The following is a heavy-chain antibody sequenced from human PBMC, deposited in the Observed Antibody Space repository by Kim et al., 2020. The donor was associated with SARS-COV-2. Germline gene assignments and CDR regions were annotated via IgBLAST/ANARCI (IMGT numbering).Heavy chain of an antibody. CDR2: IYYSGST. J-gene: IGHJ4*02. V-gene: IGHV4-39*01. CDR3: ARRKGYSSGLPYFDY. D-gene: IGHD6-19*01. CDR1: GGPISSSSYY. Sequence: SETLSLTCTVSGGPISSSSYYWGWIRQPPGKGLEWIGSIYYSGSTYYNPSLKSRVTISVDTSKNQFSLKLSSVTAADTAVYYCARRKGYSSGLPYFDYWGQGTLVTVSS.